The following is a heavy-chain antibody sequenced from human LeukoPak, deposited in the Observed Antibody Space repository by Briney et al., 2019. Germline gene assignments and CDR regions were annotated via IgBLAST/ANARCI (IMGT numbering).Heavy chain of an antibody. CDR2: IYYSGST. CDR1: GGSISSYY. CDR3: AEDTAMGKFDY. D-gene: IGHD5-18*01. V-gene: IGHV4-59*08. J-gene: IGHJ4*02. Sequence: SETLSLTCTVSGGSISSYYWSWIRQLPGKGLEWIGYIYYSGSTNYNPSLKSRVTISVDTSKNQFSLKLSSVTAADTAVYYCAEDTAMGKFDYWGQGTLVTVSS.